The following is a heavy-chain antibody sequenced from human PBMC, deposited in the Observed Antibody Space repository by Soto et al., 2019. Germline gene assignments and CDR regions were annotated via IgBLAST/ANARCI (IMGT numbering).Heavy chain of an antibody. CDR2: ISYDGSNK. CDR3: AKDQWLVPDY. D-gene: IGHD6-19*01. J-gene: IGHJ4*02. V-gene: IGHV3-30*18. CDR1: GFTFINYG. Sequence: PWGSLRLSCAASGFTFINYGIHCCRHAPFKWLEWVAVISYDGSNKYYADSVKGRFTISRDNSKNTLYLQMNSLRAEDTAVYYCAKDQWLVPDYWGQGTLVTVSS.